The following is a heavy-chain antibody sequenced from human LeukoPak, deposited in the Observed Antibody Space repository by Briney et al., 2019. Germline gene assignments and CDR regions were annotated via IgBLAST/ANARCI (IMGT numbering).Heavy chain of an antibody. V-gene: IGHV3-53*01. CDR3: ARDHSGTYDNVLDY. CDR2: ISSAGNT. D-gene: IGHD3-10*01. CDR1: GFTVSSNY. J-gene: IGHJ4*02. Sequence: SGGSLRLSCAASGFTVSSNYMSWVRQAPGKGLEWVSVISSAGNTYYADSLKGRLTISRDNSKNTLYLQMNSLRAEDTAVYYCARDHSGTYDNVLDYWGQGTLVTVSS.